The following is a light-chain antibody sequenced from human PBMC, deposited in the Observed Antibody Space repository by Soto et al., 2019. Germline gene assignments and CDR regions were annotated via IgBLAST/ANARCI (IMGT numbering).Light chain of an antibody. J-gene: IGKJ1*01. Sequence: MVLTRAPGTLSLSPLERATLSFGGVQSISINSLAWYQQKPGQAPRLFIYGASSRATGIPDRFIGSGSGTHFTLTISRLEPEDFALYYCQQYGSSPTWTFGQGTKVDIK. CDR2: GAS. CDR3: QQYGSSPTWT. V-gene: IGKV3-20*01. CDR1: QSISINS.